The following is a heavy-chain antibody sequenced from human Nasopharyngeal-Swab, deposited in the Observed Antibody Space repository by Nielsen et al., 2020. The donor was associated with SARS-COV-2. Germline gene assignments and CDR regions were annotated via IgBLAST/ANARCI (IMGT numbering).Heavy chain of an antibody. V-gene: IGHV3-9*01. Sequence: SLKISCAASGFTFVDYAMHWVWQAPGKGLEWVSGISWNSGRIGYADSVKGRFTISRDNAKNSLYLQMNSLRAEDTALYYCAKDRYRLNYYDSSLDAFDIWGQGTMVTVSS. CDR3: AKDRYRLNYYDSSLDAFDI. J-gene: IGHJ3*02. D-gene: IGHD3-22*01. CDR1: GFTFVDYA. CDR2: ISWNSGRI.